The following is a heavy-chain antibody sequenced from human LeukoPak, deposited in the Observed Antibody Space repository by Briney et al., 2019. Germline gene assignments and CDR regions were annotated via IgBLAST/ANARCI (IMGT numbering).Heavy chain of an antibody. V-gene: IGHV4-39*01. Sequence: SETMSLTCTVSGGSISSSSYYWGWIRQPPGKGLEWIGSIYCSGSTYYNPSLKSRVTISVDTSKNQFSLKLSSVTAADTAVYYCARQITTNDYYDSSGYYSYFDYWGQGTLVTVSS. CDR3: ARQITTNDYYDSSGYYSYFDY. J-gene: IGHJ4*02. CDR1: GGSISSSSYY. CDR2: IYCSGST. D-gene: IGHD3-22*01.